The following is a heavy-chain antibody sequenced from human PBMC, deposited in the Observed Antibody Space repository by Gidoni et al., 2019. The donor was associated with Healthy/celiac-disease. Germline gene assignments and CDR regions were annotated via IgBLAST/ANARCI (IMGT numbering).Heavy chain of an antibody. D-gene: IGHD6-19*01. CDR2: IYHSGST. CDR3: ASGDGYSSGWYYFDY. V-gene: IGHV4-4*02. Sequence: QVQLPESGPGLVKPSGTLSLTCAVSGGSISSSNWGRWVRQPPGKGLEWIGEIYHSGSTNYNPSIKSGDTISVDKSKNQFSLKLSSVTAADTAVYYCASGDGYSSGWYYFDYWGQGTLVTVSS. J-gene: IGHJ4*02. CDR1: GGSISSSNW.